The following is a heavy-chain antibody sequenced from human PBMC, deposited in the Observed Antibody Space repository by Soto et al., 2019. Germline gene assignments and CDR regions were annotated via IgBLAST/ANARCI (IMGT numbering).Heavy chain of an antibody. CDR2: ISAYNGNT. Sequence: XSVKVACKAAGYPFTSYGISWVRQAPGQGLEWMGWISAYNGNTNYAQKLQGRVTMTTDTSTSTAYMELRSLRSDDTAVYYCASPIIYSSSTLGYWGHGTLVTVSS. D-gene: IGHD6-6*01. J-gene: IGHJ4*01. V-gene: IGHV1-18*04. CDR3: ASPIIYSSSTLGY. CDR1: GYPFTSYG.